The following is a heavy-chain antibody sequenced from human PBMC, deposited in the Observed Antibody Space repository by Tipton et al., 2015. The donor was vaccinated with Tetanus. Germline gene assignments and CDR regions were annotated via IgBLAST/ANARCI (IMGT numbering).Heavy chain of an antibody. CDR2: VYYTGDT. CDR3: VRGRGLGAFSYGFEY. D-gene: IGHD5-18*01. CDR1: GGSVSGYY. V-gene: IGHV4-59*02. J-gene: IGHJ4*02. Sequence: TLSLTCTVSGGSVSGYYWSWIRQPPGKGLEWVGYVYYTGDTNYNPSLKSRVTISMDRSENQISLKMTSVTAADTAVYYCVRGRGLGAFSYGFEYWGQGALVTVSS.